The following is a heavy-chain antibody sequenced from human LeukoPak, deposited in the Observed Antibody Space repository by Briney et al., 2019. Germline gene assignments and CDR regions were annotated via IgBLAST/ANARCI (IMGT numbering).Heavy chain of an antibody. J-gene: IGHJ6*02. CDR2: INHSGST. D-gene: IGHD2-2*01. V-gene: IGHV4-34*01. Sequence: TSETLSLTCTVSGGSISSYYWSWIRQPPGKGLEWIGEINHSGSTNYNPSLKSRVTISVDTSKNQFSLKLSSVTAADTAVYYCARDGVEAPAAIGYYYYGMDVWGQGTTVTVSS. CDR3: ARDGVEAPAAIGYYYYGMDV. CDR1: GGSISSYY.